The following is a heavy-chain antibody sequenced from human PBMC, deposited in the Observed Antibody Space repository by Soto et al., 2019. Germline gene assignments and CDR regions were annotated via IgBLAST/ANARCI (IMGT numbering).Heavy chain of an antibody. J-gene: IGHJ4*02. V-gene: IGHV4-39*01. CDR1: GGSISSSSYY. CDR3: ARQYCSGGSCYSGFSY. CDR2: IYYSGST. D-gene: IGHD2-15*01. Sequence: SETLSLTCTVSGGSISSSSYYWGWIRQPPGKGLEWIGSIYYSGSTYYNPSLKSRVTISVDTSKNQFSLKLSSVTAADTAVYYCARQYCSGGSCYSGFSYWGQGTLVTVS.